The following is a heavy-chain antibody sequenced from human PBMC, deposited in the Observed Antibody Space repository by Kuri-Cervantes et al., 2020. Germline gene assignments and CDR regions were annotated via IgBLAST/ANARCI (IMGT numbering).Heavy chain of an antibody. CDR2: IIPIFGTA. CDR1: GYTFTSYA. D-gene: IGHD4-11*01. CDR3: ATAVFTGYYYMDV. J-gene: IGHJ6*03. Sequence: SVKVSCKASGYTFTSYAMHWVRQAPGQRLEWMGGIIPIFGTANYAQKFQGRVTITADKSTSTAYMELSSLRSEDTAVYYCATAVFTGYYYMDVWGKGTTVTVSS. V-gene: IGHV1-69*06.